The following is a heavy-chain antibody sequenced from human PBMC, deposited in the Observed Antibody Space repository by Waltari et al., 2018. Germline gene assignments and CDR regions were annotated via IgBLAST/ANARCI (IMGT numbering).Heavy chain of an antibody. CDR3: AGGGYSGNDFTQY. D-gene: IGHD5-12*01. V-gene: IGHV3-30*02. J-gene: IGHJ4*02. Sequence: QVQLVESGGGVVQPGGSLRLSCAAFGFTFRSYGMNWVRQAPGKGPEWVAYLRYDGSNEYYEESVKGRFTISRDNSKNTRYLQMNSLRTEDTAVYYCAGGGYSGNDFTQYWGQGTPVTVSS. CDR1: GFTFRSYG. CDR2: LRYDGSNE.